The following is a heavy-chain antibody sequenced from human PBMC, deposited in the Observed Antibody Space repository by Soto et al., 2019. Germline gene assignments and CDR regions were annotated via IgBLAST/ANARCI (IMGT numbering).Heavy chain of an antibody. CDR3: ARDGSGGTIFWRYLGY. Sequence: RLSWGASEGTCGDFGGRCFSQATGKWLEWVAVIRYDGSNITYADSVMGRSTICRDNSKNTQYLEMNSLRAEDTAVYYCARDGSGGTIFWRYLGYSGQRNLLTVHS. CDR1: EGTCGDFG. D-gene: IGHD2-15*01. V-gene: IGHV3-33*08. CDR2: IRYDGSNI. J-gene: IGHJ4*02.